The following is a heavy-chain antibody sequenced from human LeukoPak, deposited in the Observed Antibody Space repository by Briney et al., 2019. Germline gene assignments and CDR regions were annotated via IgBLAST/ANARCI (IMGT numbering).Heavy chain of an antibody. Sequence: PGGSLRLSCAASGFTFSGYSMNWVRQAPGKGLEWLSYISSGSRTIYYADSVKGRFTVSRDNAKNSLYLQMYSLRAEDTAVYYCARESISGHRDFDYWGQGALVTVSS. V-gene: IGHV3-48*01. J-gene: IGHJ4*02. CDR2: ISSGSRTI. CDR3: ARESISGHRDFDY. D-gene: IGHD1-26*01. CDR1: GFTFSGYS.